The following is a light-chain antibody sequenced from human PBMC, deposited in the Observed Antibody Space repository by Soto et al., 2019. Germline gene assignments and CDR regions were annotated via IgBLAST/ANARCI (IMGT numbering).Light chain of an antibody. CDR3: SSYAGSNNFV. J-gene: IGLJ1*01. V-gene: IGLV2-8*01. Sequence: QSVLTQPPSASGSPGQSVTISCTGTSSDVGGYNYVSWYQQHPGKAPKLMIYEVTKRPSGVPDRFSGSKSGNTASLTVSGLLPEDEADYYCSSYAGSNNFVFGTGTKVTVL. CDR1: SSDVGGYNY. CDR2: EVT.